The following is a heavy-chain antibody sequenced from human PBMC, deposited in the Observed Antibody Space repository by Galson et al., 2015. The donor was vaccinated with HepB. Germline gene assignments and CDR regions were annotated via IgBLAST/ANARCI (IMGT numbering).Heavy chain of an antibody. J-gene: IGHJ4*02. CDR2: ISSSSSYI. CDR1: GFTFSSYS. Sequence: SLRLSCAASGFTFSSYSMNWVRQAPGKGLEWVSSISSSSSYIYYADSVKGRFTISRDNAKNSLYLQMNSLRAEDTAVYYCASPEDTAMVSNWGQGTLVTVSS. CDR3: ASPEDTAMVSN. V-gene: IGHV3-21*01. D-gene: IGHD5-18*01.